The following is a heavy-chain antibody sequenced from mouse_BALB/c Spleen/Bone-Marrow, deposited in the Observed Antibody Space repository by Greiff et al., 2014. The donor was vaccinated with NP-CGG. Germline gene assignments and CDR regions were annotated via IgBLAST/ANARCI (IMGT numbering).Heavy chain of an antibody. J-gene: IGHJ2*01. D-gene: IGHD1-1*01. CDR3: ARNFYGISYFDY. Sequence: QVQLQQSGPELVRPGVSVKLSCKGSGYTFTAYAMHWVKQSHAKSLEWIGLISTYSGNTHYNQNFKDKATMTVDKSSSTAYMELARLTSEDSAIYYCARNFYGISYFDYWGQGTTLTVSS. CDR1: GYTFTAYA. CDR2: ISTYSGNT. V-gene: IGHV1-67*01.